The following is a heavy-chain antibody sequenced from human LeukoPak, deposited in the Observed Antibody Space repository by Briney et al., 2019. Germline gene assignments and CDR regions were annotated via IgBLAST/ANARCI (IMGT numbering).Heavy chain of an antibody. CDR3: AKDWYDSSGYHQPHAFDI. V-gene: IGHV3-23*01. CDR1: GFTFSSYG. J-gene: IGHJ3*02. CDR2: IRGSGGST. D-gene: IGHD3-22*01. Sequence: GGTLRLSCAASGFTFSSYGMSWVRQAPGKGLEWVSAIRGSGGSTYYADSVKGRFTISRDNSKNTLYLQMNSLRAEDTAVYYCAKDWYDSSGYHQPHAFDIWGQGTMVTVSS.